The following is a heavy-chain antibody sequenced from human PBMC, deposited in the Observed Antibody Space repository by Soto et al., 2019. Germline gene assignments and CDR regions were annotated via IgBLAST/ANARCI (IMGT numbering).Heavy chain of an antibody. V-gene: IGHV4-30-4*01. CDR2: IYYSGST. CDR3: ARDQGVAAAGITWFDP. J-gene: IGHJ5*02. Sequence: SETLSLTCTVSGGSISSGDYYWSWIRQPPGSGLEWIGYIYYSGSTYYNPSLKSRVTISVDMSKNQLSLRLMSLTAADTAVYYCARDQGVAAAGITWFDPWGQGSLVTVSS. CDR1: GGSISSGDYY. D-gene: IGHD6-13*01.